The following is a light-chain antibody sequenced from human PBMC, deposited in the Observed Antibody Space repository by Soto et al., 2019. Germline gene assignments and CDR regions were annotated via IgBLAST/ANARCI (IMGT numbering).Light chain of an antibody. CDR2: GAS. CDR3: QQYGSSPVT. J-gene: IGKJ3*01. Sequence: EIVLTQSPGTLSLSPGERATLSCRASQSVSSSYLAWYQQKPGQAPRLLIYGASSRATGIPDRFSGSGSGTDFTLTISRLEPEDFAVYYGQQYGSSPVTFGPGTKVDI. V-gene: IGKV3-20*01. CDR1: QSVSSSY.